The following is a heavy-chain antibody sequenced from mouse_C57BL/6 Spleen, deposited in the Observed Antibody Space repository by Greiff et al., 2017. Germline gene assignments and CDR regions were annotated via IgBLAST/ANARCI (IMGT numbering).Heavy chain of an antibody. CDR3: ARDQYDNAMDY. J-gene: IGHJ4*01. CDR1: GYTFTSYW. V-gene: IGHV1-53*01. D-gene: IGHD2-3*01. Sequence: QVQLQQSGAELVKPGASVKLSCKASGYTFTSYWMHWVKQRPGQGLEWIGNINPSNGGTNYNEKFKGKATLTVDKSSSTAYMQLSSLTSEDSAVYYCARDQYDNAMDYWGQGTTVTVSS. CDR2: INPSNGGT.